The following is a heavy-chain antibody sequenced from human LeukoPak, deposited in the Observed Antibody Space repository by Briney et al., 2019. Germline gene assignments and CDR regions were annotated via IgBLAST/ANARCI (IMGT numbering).Heavy chain of an antibody. CDR2: IYYSGST. J-gene: IGHJ4*02. Sequence: SETLSLTCTVSGGSISSYYWSWIRQPPGKGLEWIGYIYYSGSTNYKSSLKSRVTISVDTSKNQFSLKLSSVTAADTAMYYCARGDMITFGGSIGDYWGQGTLVTVSS. V-gene: IGHV4-59*08. CDR1: GGSISSYY. D-gene: IGHD3-16*01. CDR3: ARGDMITFGGSIGDY.